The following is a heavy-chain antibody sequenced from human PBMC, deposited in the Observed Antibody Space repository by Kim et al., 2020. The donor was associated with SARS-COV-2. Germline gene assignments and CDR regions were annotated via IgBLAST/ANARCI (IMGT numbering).Heavy chain of an antibody. CDR1: GGSFSDYT. CDR2: INHSGST. Sequence: SETLSLTCAVYGGSFSDYTWTWIRQPPGKGLEWIGEINHSGSTNLRPSLKSRITISVDTSKSQFSLRLKSMTATDAAVYYCARGRAGVVPSPVLGLGPYYHYYAMDVWGRGTPVAVSS. CDR3: ARGRAGVVPSPVLGLGPYYHYYAMDV. J-gene: IGHJ6*02. V-gene: IGHV4-34*01. D-gene: IGHD2-8*02.